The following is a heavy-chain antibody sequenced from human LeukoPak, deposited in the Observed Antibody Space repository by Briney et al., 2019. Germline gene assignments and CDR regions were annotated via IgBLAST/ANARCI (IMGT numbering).Heavy chain of an antibody. Sequence: SETLSLTCTVSDGSISSRSQYWGWIRQPPGKGLEWIGSMYYSGSTYYNPSLKSRVTISVDTSKNQFSLKLRSVTAADTAVYYCARRFFRGGAEPGEFDPWGQGTLVIVSS. V-gene: IGHV4-39*01. D-gene: IGHD3-16*01. CDR2: MYYSGST. CDR3: ARRFFRGGAEPGEFDP. J-gene: IGHJ5*02. CDR1: DGSISSRSQY.